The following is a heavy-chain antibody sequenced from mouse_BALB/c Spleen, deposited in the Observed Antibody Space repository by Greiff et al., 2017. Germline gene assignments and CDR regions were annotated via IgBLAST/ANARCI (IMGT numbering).Heavy chain of an antibody. CDR3: ERGPSTTVGLYYFDY. D-gene: IGHD1-1*01. Sequence: EVKLVESGGGLVQPGGSRKLSCAASGFTFSSFGMHWVRQAPEKGLEWVAYISSGSSTIYYADTVKGRFTISRDNPKNTLFLQMTSLRSEDTAMYYCERGPSTTVGLYYFDYWGQGTTLTVSS. CDR1: GFTFSSFG. V-gene: IGHV5-17*02. CDR2: ISSGSSTI. J-gene: IGHJ2*01.